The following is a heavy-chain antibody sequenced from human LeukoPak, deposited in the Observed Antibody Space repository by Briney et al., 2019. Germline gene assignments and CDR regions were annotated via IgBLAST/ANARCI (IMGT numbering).Heavy chain of an antibody. Sequence: GRSLRLSCAASGFTFSSYGMHWVRQAPGKGLEWVAVISYDGSNKYYADSVKGRFTISRDNSKNTLYLQMNSLRAEDTAVYYCATGNPRSFDYWGQGTLVTVSS. J-gene: IGHJ4*02. CDR2: ISYDGSNK. V-gene: IGHV3-30*03. CDR3: ATGNPRSFDY. CDR1: GFTFSSYG.